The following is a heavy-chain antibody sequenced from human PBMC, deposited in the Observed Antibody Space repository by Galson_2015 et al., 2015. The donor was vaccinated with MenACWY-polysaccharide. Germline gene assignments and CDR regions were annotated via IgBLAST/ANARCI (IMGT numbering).Heavy chain of an antibody. CDR1: GYSFTSYW. Sequence: QSGAEVTKPGGSLKISCKGSGYSFTSYWIGWVRQMPGKGLEWMGIIYPGDSDTRYSPSFQGQVTISADKSISTAYLQWSSLKASDTATYYCARRESSGLNGMDVWGQGTTVTVSS. CDR2: IYPGDSDT. V-gene: IGHV5-51*01. J-gene: IGHJ6*02. D-gene: IGHD6-19*01. CDR3: ARRESSGLNGMDV.